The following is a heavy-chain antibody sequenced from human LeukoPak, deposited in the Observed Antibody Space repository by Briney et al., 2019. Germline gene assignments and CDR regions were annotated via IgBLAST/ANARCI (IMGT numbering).Heavy chain of an antibody. CDR3: ARDRDVRGYSYGGHYYYMDV. Sequence: ASVKVSCKASGGTFSSYAISWVRQAPGQGLEWMGGIIPIFGTANYAQKFQGRVTITTDESTSTAYMELSSLRSEDTAVYYCARDRDVRGYSYGGHYYYMDVWGKGTTVTVSS. CDR1: GGTFSSYA. CDR2: IIPIFGTA. J-gene: IGHJ6*03. V-gene: IGHV1-69*05. D-gene: IGHD5-18*01.